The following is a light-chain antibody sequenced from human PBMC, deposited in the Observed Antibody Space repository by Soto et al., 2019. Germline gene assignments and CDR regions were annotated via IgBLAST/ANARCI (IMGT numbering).Light chain of an antibody. J-gene: IGKJ2*01. V-gene: IGKV3-11*01. Sequence: EIVLTQSPATLSLSPGERATLSCRASHSVSSNLAWYQQKPGQAPRLLIYDTSNRATGIPARFSGSGSGTDFILTISNLEPEDSAVYSCQQHTYWPRLYTFGQGTKLEIK. CDR3: QQHTYWPRLYT. CDR2: DTS. CDR1: HSVSSN.